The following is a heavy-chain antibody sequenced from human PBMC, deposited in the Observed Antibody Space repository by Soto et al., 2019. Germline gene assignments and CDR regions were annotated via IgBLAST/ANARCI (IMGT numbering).Heavy chain of an antibody. J-gene: IGHJ6*03. CDR1: GFPFSSYS. CDR3: ARERPDYYGSGSYYPPYYYYYYMDV. D-gene: IGHD3-10*01. Sequence: GGSLRLSCAASGFPFSSYSMNWVRQAPGKGLEWVSSISSSSGYIYYADSVKGRFTISRDNAKNSLYLQMNSLRAEDTAVYYCARERPDYYGSGSYYPPYYYYYYMDVWGKGTTVTVSS. CDR2: ISSSSGYI. V-gene: IGHV3-21*01.